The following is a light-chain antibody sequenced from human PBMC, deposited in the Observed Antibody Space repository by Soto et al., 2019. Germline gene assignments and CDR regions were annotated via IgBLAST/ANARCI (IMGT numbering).Light chain of an antibody. CDR3: QQRSNWPPT. Sequence: DIVLTQSPGTLSLSPGERATLSCRASQSVRSTSLAWYQQKPGQAPRLLIYDASNRATGIPARFSGSGSETDFTLTISSLEPEDFAVYYCQQRSNWPPTFGQGTRLEIK. J-gene: IGKJ5*01. CDR1: QSVRSTS. CDR2: DAS. V-gene: IGKV3-11*01.